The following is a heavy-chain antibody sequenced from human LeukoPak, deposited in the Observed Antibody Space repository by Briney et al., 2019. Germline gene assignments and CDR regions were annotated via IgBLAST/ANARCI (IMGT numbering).Heavy chain of an antibody. CDR1: GFFLSTSGVG. D-gene: IGHD5-18*01. CDR3: AHSRGGYSYVG. J-gene: IGHJ4*02. Sequence: ASGPTLVNPTQTLTLTCTFSGFFLSTSGVGVDWIRHPPGNALVLLALIYWDDDKRYSPSLKSRLTITKDTSKNQVVLTMTNMDPVDTATYYCAHSRGGYSYVGWGQGTLVTVSS. V-gene: IGHV2-5*02. CDR2: IYWDDDK.